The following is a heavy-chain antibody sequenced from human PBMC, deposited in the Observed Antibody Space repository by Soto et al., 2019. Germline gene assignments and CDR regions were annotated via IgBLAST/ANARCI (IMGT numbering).Heavy chain of an antibody. CDR2: ISYSGETK. Sequence: GGSLRVSCVTSGFTFTKYSMNWVRQAPGKGLEWVSYISYSGETKYYADSLKGRYAISRDDAKNSVYLQMNSLRDEDTAFYYCVRGVVVVVGSTAENFDHWGQGTLVTVSS. D-gene: IGHD2-15*01. CDR3: VRGVVVVVGSTAENFDH. CDR1: GFTFTKYS. V-gene: IGHV3-48*02. J-gene: IGHJ4*02.